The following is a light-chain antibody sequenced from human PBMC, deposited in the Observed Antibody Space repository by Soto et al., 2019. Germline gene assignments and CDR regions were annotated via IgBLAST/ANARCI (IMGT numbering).Light chain of an antibody. Sequence: DIVLTQSPATLSLSPGERATLSCRASQRVDGNYLAWYLQIPGQAPRLLIHDASNRATGIPARFSGSGSGTDFTLTISSLEPEDFAVYYCQQRSNWPTFGQGTRLEIK. CDR2: DAS. CDR3: QQRSNWPT. V-gene: IGKV3-11*01. CDR1: QRVDGNY. J-gene: IGKJ5*01.